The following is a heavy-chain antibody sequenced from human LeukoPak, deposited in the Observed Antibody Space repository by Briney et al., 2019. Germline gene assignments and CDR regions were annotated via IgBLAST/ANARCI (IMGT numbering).Heavy chain of an antibody. V-gene: IGHV3-7*01. CDR2: INKDGSQK. CDR3: ARERWLQPDY. J-gene: IGHJ4*02. CDR1: GFTFSTYW. Sequence: GGSLRLSCAASGFTFSTYWMNWVRQAPGKGLEWVANINKDGSQKYYVDSVKGRFTISRDNAKNSLYLQMNSLRAEDTAVYFCARERWLQPDYWAREPWSPSPQ. D-gene: IGHD5-24*01.